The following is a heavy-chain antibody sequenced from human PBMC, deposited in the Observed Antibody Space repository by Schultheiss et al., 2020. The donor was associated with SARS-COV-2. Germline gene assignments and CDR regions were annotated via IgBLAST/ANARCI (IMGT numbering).Heavy chain of an antibody. D-gene: IGHD5-24*01. CDR3: ARVDERYYYYGMDV. J-gene: IGHJ6*02. CDR2: INPNSGGT. V-gene: IGHV1-2*02. CDR1: GYTFTSYG. Sequence: ASVKVSCKASGYTFTSYGISWVRQAPGQGLEWMGWINPNSGGTNYAQKFQGRVTMTRDTSISTAYMELSRLRSDDTAVYYCARVDERYYYYGMDVWGQGTTVTVSS.